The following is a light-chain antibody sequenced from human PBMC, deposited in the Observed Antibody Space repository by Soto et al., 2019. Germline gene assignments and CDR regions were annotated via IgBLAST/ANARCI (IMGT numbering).Light chain of an antibody. J-gene: IGKJ4*01. CDR1: QSISDW. CDR3: QQYYTYPLT. V-gene: IGKV1-5*03. Sequence: DIQMTQSPSTLSASVGDRVTITCRASQSISDWLAWYQQKPGKAPKILIYKASSLESEVPSRFSGSGFGTEFTLTISNLQPDDFATYYCQQYYTYPLTCGGGTKVEIK. CDR2: KAS.